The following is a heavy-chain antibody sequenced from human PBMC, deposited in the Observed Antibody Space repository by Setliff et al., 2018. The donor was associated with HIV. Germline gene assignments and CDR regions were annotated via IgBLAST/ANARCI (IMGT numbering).Heavy chain of an antibody. D-gene: IGHD2-15*01. CDR2: IYYTGSP. CDR1: GDSISSSIYY. J-gene: IGHJ6*03. Sequence: ETLSLTCTVSGDSISSSIYYWGWVRQPPGKGLEWIGGIYYTGSPFYNPSLKSRVTISVDTSNNQFSLKLSSVTAADTAVYYCARGGGTSPPIDYHYYIDVWGKGTTVTVSS. CDR3: ARGGGTSPPIDYHYYIDV. V-gene: IGHV4-39*01.